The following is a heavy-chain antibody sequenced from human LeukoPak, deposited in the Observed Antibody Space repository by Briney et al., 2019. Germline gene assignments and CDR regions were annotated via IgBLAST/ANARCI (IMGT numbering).Heavy chain of an antibody. D-gene: IGHD2-2*02. CDR1: GGSFSGYY. CDR3: ARGRIVVVPAAILVSYYYYYGMDV. V-gene: IGHV4-34*01. CDR2: INHSGST. J-gene: IGHJ6*02. Sequence: SETLSLTCAVYGGSFSGYYWSWIRQPPGKGQDWTGEINHSGSTNYNPSLKSRVTISVDASKNQFSLKLSSVTAADTAVYYCARGRIVVVPAAILVSYYYYYGMDVWGQGTTVTVSS.